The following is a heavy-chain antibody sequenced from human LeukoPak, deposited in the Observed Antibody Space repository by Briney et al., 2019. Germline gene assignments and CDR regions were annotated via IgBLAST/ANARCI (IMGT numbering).Heavy chain of an antibody. CDR2: IWYDGSNK. CDR3: ARDISGYYYFDY. V-gene: IGHV3-33*01. CDR1: GFTFSNYG. Sequence: PGRSLRLSCAASGFTFSNYGMHWVRQAPGKGLEWVAVIWYDGSNKYYADSAKGRFIISRDNSKNTLYLQMNSLRAEDTAVYYCARDISGYYYFDYWGQGTLVTVSS. J-gene: IGHJ4*02. D-gene: IGHD3-22*01.